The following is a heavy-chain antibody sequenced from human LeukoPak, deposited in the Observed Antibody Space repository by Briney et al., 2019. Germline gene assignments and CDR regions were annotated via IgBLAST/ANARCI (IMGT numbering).Heavy chain of an antibody. CDR3: AKDSYGGYNDFGIDS. CDR2: SSFDENNK. CDR1: GFTFFTYS. J-gene: IGHJ4*02. D-gene: IGHD5-12*01. V-gene: IGHV3-30*18. Sequence: GMSLRLSCAASGFTFFTYSMHWVRQAPGKGLEWLAVSSFDENNKYYADSVRGRFTISRDNSKNTVYLQMDSLRPEDTAIYYCAKDSYGGYNDFGIDSWGQGTLVSVSS.